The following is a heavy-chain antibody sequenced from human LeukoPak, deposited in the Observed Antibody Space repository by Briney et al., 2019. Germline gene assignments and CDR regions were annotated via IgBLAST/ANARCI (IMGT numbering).Heavy chain of an antibody. V-gene: IGHV4-59*12. CDR3: ARFTIFGVVTGAFDI. CDR2: IYYSGST. CDR1: GGSISSYY. J-gene: IGHJ3*02. D-gene: IGHD3-3*01. Sequence: SETLSLTCTVSGGSISSYYWSWIRQPPGKGLEWIGYIYYSGSTNYNPSLKSRVTISVDKSKNQFSLKLSSVTAADTAVYYCARFTIFGVVTGAFDIWGQGTMVTVSS.